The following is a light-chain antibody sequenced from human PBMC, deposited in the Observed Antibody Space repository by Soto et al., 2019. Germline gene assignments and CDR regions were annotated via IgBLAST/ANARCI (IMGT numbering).Light chain of an antibody. V-gene: IGKV3-20*01. Sequence: EIVLTQSPATLSLSPGERATLSCRASQSVSSYLAWYQQKPGQAPRLLIYGASSRATAIPDRFSGSASGTDFTLTISRLEPEDFAVDYCQQHGSSPSMTFGQGTRMELK. CDR3: QQHGSSPSMT. CDR2: GAS. CDR1: QSVSSY. J-gene: IGKJ5*01.